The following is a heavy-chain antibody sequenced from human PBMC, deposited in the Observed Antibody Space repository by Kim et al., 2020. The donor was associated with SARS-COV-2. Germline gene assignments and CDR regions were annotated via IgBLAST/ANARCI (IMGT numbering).Heavy chain of an antibody. CDR2: ISYDGSNK. V-gene: IGHV3-33*05. D-gene: IGHD6-13*01. J-gene: IGHJ6*02. Sequence: GSLRLSCVASGFSFRTYGMHWVRQAQGKGLEWVALISYDGSNKYYADSVKGRFIISRDNSKNKLYVQLNSLRAEDTAVYYCARDPSRRIAVAGIDYYYYGRDVWGQGTTVTVSS. CDR1: GFSFRTYG. CDR3: ARDPSRRIAVAGIDYYYYGRDV.